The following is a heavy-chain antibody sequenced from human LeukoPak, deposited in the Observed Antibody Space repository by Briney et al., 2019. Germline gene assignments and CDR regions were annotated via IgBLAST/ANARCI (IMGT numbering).Heavy chain of an antibody. J-gene: IGHJ4*02. D-gene: IGHD1-7*01. Sequence: GGSLRLSCAASGFAFSSYAMSWVRQAPGKGLEWVSAISGSGGSTYYADSVKGRFTISRDNSKNTLYLQMNSLRAEDTAVYYCAKDRNWNYGYFDYWGQGTLVTVSS. V-gene: IGHV3-23*01. CDR1: GFAFSSYA. CDR2: ISGSGGST. CDR3: AKDRNWNYGYFDY.